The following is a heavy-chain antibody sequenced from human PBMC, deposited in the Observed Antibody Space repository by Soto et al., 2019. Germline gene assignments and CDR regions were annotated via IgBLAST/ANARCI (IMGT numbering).Heavy chain of an antibody. D-gene: IGHD2-2*01. CDR1: GYTFTSYG. CDR3: AREGYCISTSCRHYDYYGMDV. Sequence: QVQLVQSGAEVKKPGASVKVSCKASGYTFTSYGISWVRQAPGQGLEWMGWSSAYNGHTNYAQKRQGRVTMTTDTSTSTAYMELRSLKSDDTAVYYCAREGYCISTSCRHYDYYGMDVWGQGTTVTVSS. V-gene: IGHV1-18*01. J-gene: IGHJ6*02. CDR2: SSAYNGHT.